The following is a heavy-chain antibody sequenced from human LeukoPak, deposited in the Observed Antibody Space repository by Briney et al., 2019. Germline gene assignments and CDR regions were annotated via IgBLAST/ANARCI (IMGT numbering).Heavy chain of an antibody. CDR2: ISASGGGR. CDR3: AKDVRRAEYCSSTTCYTSSFDQ. J-gene: IGHJ4*02. CDR1: GFTFKNYA. Sequence: GGSLRLSCAASGFTFKNYAMTWVRQAPGKGLEWVSTISASGGGRYYADSVQGRVTISRDNSKNTLSLQMNTLRVEDTAVYYCAKDVRRAEYCSSTTCYTSSFDQWGQGTLVTVSS. D-gene: IGHD2-2*02. V-gene: IGHV3-23*01.